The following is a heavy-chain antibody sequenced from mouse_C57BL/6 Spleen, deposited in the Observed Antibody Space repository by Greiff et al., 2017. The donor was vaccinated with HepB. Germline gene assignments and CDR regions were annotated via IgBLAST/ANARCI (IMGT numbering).Heavy chain of an antibody. CDR1: GYTFTSYW. V-gene: IGHV1-52*01. D-gene: IGHD3-3*01. CDR3: ARGGLVFDY. Sequence: VQLQQPGAELVRPGSSVKLSCKASGYTFTSYWMHWVKQRPIQGLEWIGNIDPSDSETPYNQKFKDKATLTVDKSSSTAYMQLSSLTSEDSAVYYCARGGLVFDYWGQGTTLTVSS. J-gene: IGHJ2*01. CDR2: IDPSDSET.